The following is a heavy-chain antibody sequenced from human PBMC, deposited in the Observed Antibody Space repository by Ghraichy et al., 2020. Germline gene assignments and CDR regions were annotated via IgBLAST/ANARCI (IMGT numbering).Heavy chain of an antibody. Sequence: GGSLRLSCAASGFNFKVAWVGWVRQAPGKGPEWVGRIKSRGSGGTTSCDPSVKDRFTISRDDSKGSLYLQMNSLIIEDKAVYYCVWDNNAYYRVDIWGQGSLVTLSS. D-gene: IGHD3-16*01. CDR2: IKSRGSGGTT. V-gene: IGHV3-15*01. CDR3: VWDNNAYYRVDI. J-gene: IGHJ4*02. CDR1: GFNFKVAW.